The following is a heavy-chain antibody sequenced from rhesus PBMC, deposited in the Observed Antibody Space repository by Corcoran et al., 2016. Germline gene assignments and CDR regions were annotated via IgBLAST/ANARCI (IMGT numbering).Heavy chain of an antibody. Sequence: QLQLQESGPGLVKPSETLSLTCAVSGDSLSTGYWIWIRQPPGKGLEWIGRISGSGGSTAYNPSLNNQVTISTDTAKNQLSLRMTSVSAADAAVYYCARGETHTILDYWGQGVLVTVSS. CDR1: GDSLSTGY. CDR3: ARGETHTILDY. V-gene: IGHV4-173*01. CDR2: ISGSGGST. D-gene: IGHD3-40*01. J-gene: IGHJ4*01.